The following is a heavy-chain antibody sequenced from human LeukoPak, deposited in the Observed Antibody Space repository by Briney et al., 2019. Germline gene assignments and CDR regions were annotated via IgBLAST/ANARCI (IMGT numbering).Heavy chain of an antibody. J-gene: IGHJ6*02. CDR3: ARRSIAARSGRYYYYGMDV. CDR2: IYHSGST. V-gene: IGHV4-30-2*01. D-gene: IGHD6-6*01. CDR1: GGSISSGGYS. Sequence: PSETLSLTCAVSGGSISSGGYSWSWIRQPPGKGLEWIGYIYHSGSTYYNPSLKSRVTISVDRSKNQFSLKLSSVTAADTAVYYCARRSIAARSGRYYYYGMDVWGQGTTVTVSS.